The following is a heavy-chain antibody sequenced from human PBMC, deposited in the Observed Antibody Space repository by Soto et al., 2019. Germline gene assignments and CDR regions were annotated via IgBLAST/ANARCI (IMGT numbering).Heavy chain of an antibody. D-gene: IGHD1-20*01. Sequence: EVQLVESGGGSVQPGGSLRLSCAASGSTFRSYFMAWVRQAPGKGLVLVSQVTGDGSTTNYADSVRGRFTISRDNAKNTLYLQMNSLRDEDTAIYYCARENWYSMDVWGQGTTVTVSS. CDR1: GSTFRSYF. J-gene: IGHJ6*02. CDR3: ARENWYSMDV. V-gene: IGHV3-74*01. CDR2: VTGDGSTT.